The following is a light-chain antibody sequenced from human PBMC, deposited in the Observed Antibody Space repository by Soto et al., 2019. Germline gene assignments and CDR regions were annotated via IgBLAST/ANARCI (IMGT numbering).Light chain of an antibody. J-gene: IGLJ1*01. V-gene: IGLV2-8*01. CDR3: ASHAGSKAV. Sequence: QSVLTQPPSPSGSPGQSVTIPCTGTSSDVGAYKYVSWFQQHPGKAPKLVIYEVSKRPSGVPDRFSGSKSGNTASLTVSGLQGEDDADYYCASHAGSKAVFGTGTKLTVL. CDR1: SSDVGAYKY. CDR2: EVS.